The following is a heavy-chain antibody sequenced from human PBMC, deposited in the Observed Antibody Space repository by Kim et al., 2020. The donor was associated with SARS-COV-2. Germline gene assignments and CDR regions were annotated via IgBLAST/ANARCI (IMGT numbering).Heavy chain of an antibody. CDR1: GFTFSSYS. CDR2: ISSSSSTI. D-gene: IGHD6-13*01. CDR3: ARDRGIAAADHNDYYYYGMDV. V-gene: IGHV3-48*02. J-gene: IGHJ6*02. Sequence: GGSLRLSCAASGFTFSSYSMNWVRQAPGKGLEWVSYISSSSSTIYYADSVKGRFTISRDNAKNSLYLQMNSLRDEDTAVYYCARDRGIAAADHNDYYYYGMDVWGQGTTVTVSS.